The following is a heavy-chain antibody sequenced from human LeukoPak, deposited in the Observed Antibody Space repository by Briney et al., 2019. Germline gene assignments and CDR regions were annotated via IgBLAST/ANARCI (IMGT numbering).Heavy chain of an antibody. J-gene: IGHJ4*02. CDR2: IHYSGRT. CDR1: GGSISSATSY. D-gene: IGHD2-21*01. V-gene: IGHV4-31*03. CDR3: AGYSKEYYFDY. Sequence: SQTLSLTCTVSGGSISSATSYWSWIRQHPGWGLEWIGYIHYSGRTYYSPSLKSRLTISVDTSKKQVSLKLTSMTAEDTAVYYCAGYSKEYYFDYWGQGTLVTVSS.